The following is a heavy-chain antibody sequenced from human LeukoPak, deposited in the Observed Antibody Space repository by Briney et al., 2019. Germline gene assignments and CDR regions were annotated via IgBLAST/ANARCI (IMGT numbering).Heavy chain of an antibody. Sequence: GGSLRLSCAASGFTFSSYAMSWVRQAPGKGLEWVSAISGSGGSAYYADSVKGRFTISRDNSKNTLYLQMNSLRAEDTAVYYCAKDCSSGWYFFSYFDYWGQGTLVTVSS. CDR1: GFTFSSYA. D-gene: IGHD6-19*01. V-gene: IGHV3-23*01. CDR2: ISGSGGSA. CDR3: AKDCSSGWYFFSYFDY. J-gene: IGHJ4*02.